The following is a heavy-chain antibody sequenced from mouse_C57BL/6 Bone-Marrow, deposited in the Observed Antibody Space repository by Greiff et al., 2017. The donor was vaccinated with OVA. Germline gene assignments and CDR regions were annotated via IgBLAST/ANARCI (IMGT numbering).Heavy chain of an antibody. D-gene: IGHD3-1*01. CDR3: ASGGTGDWYFDV. CDR1: GYTLTSYW. J-gene: IGHJ1*03. Sequence: VQLQQPGAELVRPGSSVKLSCKASGYTLTSYWMEWVKQRPGQGLEWIGNIYPSDSETNYNQKFKDKATLTVDKSSSTAYMQLSSLTSEDSAVYYGASGGTGDWYFDVWGTGTTVTVSS. V-gene: IGHV1-61*01. CDR2: IYPSDSET.